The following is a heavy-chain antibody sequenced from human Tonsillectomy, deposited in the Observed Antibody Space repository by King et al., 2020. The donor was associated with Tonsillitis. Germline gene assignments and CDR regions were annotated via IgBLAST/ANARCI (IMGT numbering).Heavy chain of an antibody. CDR2: IKGDGSRT. V-gene: IGHV3-74*01. CDR1: GFTFSNYW. J-gene: IGHJ6*03. CDR3: ARWPKTGVDYYYMDV. Sequence: VQLVESGGGLVQPGGSLRLSCAASGFTFSNYWMHWVRQAPGKGLVWVSRIKGDGSRTTYADSVEGRFTISRDNAKNTLYLQMHSLRAEDPAVYYCARWPKTGVDYYYMDVWGKGTTVTVSS. D-gene: IGHD7-27*01.